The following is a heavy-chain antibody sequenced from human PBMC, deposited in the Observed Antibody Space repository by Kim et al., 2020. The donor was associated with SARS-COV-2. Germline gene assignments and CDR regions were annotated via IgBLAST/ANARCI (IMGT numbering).Heavy chain of an antibody. CDR3: ARELRGESHFDY. J-gene: IGHJ4*02. V-gene: IGHV3-30*04. CDR1: GFTFSSYA. CDR2: ISYDGSNK. D-gene: IGHD3-10*01. Sequence: GGSLRLSCAASGFTFSSYAMHWVRQAPGKGLEWVAVISYDGSNKYYADSVKGRFTISRDNSKNTLYLQMNSLRAEDTAVYYCARELRGESHFDYWGQGTL.